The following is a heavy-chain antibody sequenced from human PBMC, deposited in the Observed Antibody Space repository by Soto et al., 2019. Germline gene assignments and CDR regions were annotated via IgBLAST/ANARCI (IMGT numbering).Heavy chain of an antibody. V-gene: IGHV4-59*08. D-gene: IGHD5-12*01. CDR1: GGSISSDS. J-gene: IGHJ2*01. CDR3: ARLGSVELATDTNWYFDL. Sequence: TETLSLTCTVSGGSISSDSLSWIRQSPGKGLQWIGSIFDSGITKYNPSLKSRVTISVDTSKNQFSLKLTSMTAADTAVYYCARLGSVELATDTNWYFDLWGRGTLVTVSS. CDR2: IFDSGIT.